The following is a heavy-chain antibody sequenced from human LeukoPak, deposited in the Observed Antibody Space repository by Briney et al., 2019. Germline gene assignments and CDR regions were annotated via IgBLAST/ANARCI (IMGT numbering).Heavy chain of an antibody. CDR1: GYAFTSYG. CDR2: ISAYNGNT. J-gene: IGHJ4*02. D-gene: IGHD6-6*01. CDR3: ARTAARRFDY. Sequence: ASVKVSCKDSGYAFTSYGISWVRQAPGQGLEWMGWISAYNGNTNYAQKLQGRVTMTTDTSTSTVYMELSSLRSDDTAVYYCARTAARRFDYWGQGTLVTVSS. V-gene: IGHV1-18*01.